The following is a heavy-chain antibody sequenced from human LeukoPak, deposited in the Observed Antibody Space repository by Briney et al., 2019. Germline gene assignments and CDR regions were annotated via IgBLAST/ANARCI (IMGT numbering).Heavy chain of an antibody. CDR2: TDNGGSAT. D-gene: IGHD3-3*01. CDR1: GFTYTSYW. CDR3: AREVTMFGVVPDYGMDV. V-gene: IGHV3-74*01. Sequence: GGSLRLSCVGSGFTYTSYWMRWVRQAPGKGLVWVSYTDNGGSATGYADFVKGRFTISRDNAENTVYLQMNSLTAEDTAVYYCAREVTMFGVVPDYGMDVWGQGTTVTVSS. J-gene: IGHJ6*02.